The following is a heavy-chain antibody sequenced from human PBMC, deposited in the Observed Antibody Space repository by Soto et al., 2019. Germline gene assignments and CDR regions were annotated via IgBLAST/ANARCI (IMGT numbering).Heavy chain of an antibody. CDR3: ARDDSDILTGHHYYYYGMDV. V-gene: IGHV1-69*13. CDR2: IIPIFGTA. Sequence: SVTVSCQASGGTFSSYAISWVRQAPGQGLEWMGGIIPIFGTANYAQKFQGRVTITADESTSTAYMELSSLRSEDTAVYYCARDDSDILTGHHYYYYGMDVWGQGTTVTVSS. CDR1: GGTFSSYA. J-gene: IGHJ6*02. D-gene: IGHD3-9*01.